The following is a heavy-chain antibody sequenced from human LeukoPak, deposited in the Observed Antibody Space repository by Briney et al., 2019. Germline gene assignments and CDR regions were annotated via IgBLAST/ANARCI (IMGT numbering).Heavy chain of an antibody. CDR3: ARAMSA. CDR1: GGSIRSSYYY. J-gene: IGHJ4*02. D-gene: IGHD3-3*01. CDR2: IKEDGSVK. V-gene: IGHV3-7*01. Sequence: PSETLSLTCTVSGGSIRSSYYYWGWIRQAPGKGLEWVANIKEDGSVKYYVDSVKGRFSISRDNAKKSVYLEMNSLTVEDTAVYFCARAMSAWGQGTRVTVSS.